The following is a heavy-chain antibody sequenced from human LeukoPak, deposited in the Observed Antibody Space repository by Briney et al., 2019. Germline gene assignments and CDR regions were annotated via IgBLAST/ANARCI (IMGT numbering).Heavy chain of an antibody. Sequence: SETLSLTCTVSGGSISSYYWSWLRQPPGKGLEWIGYIYYSGSTNYNPSLKSRVTISVDTSKNQFSLKLSSVTAADTAEYYCARDRIIRTFGGGYSYGPYYYMDVWGKGTTVTVSS. D-gene: IGHD5-18*01. CDR1: GGSISSYY. V-gene: IGHV4-59*01. CDR2: IYYSGST. J-gene: IGHJ6*03. CDR3: ARDRIIRTFGGGYSYGPYYYMDV.